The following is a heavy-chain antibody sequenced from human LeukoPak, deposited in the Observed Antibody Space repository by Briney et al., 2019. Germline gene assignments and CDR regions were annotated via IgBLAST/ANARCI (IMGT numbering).Heavy chain of an antibody. CDR2: IYYSGST. Sequence: SQTLSLTCTVSGGSISSGDYYWSWIRQPPGKGLEWIGYIYYSGSTYYNPSLKRRVTISVDTSKNQFSLKLSSVTAADTAVYYCARQRGGGEYYDILTGYLDYWGQGTLVTVSS. CDR3: ARQRGGGEYYDILTGYLDY. J-gene: IGHJ4*02. D-gene: IGHD3-9*01. V-gene: IGHV4-30-4*01. CDR1: GGSISSGDYY.